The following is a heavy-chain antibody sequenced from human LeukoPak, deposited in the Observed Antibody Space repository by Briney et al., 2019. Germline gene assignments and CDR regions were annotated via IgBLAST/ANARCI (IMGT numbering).Heavy chain of an antibody. Sequence: ASETLSLTCTVSGGSISSYYWSWIRQPPGKGPEWIGYIYYSGSTNYNPSLKSRVTISVDTSKNQFSLKLSSVTAADTAVYYCARLPYYYDSSGYYSDAFDIWGQGTTVTVSS. CDR2: IYYSGST. J-gene: IGHJ3*02. CDR3: ARLPYYYDSSGYYSDAFDI. V-gene: IGHV4-59*08. CDR1: GGSISSYY. D-gene: IGHD3-22*01.